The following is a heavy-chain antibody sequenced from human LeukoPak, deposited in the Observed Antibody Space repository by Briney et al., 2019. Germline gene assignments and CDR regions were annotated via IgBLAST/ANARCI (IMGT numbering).Heavy chain of an antibody. CDR3: ARQGYSYAHFDP. V-gene: IGHV4-59*05. CDR2: IYYSGST. Sequence: SETLSLTCTVSGGSISSYYWSWIRQPPGKGLEWIGSIYYSGSTYFNPSLKSRVTISVDTSKNQFSLKLSSVTAADTAVYYCARQGYSYAHFDPWGQGTLVTVSS. CDR1: GGSISSYY. J-gene: IGHJ5*02. D-gene: IGHD5-18*01.